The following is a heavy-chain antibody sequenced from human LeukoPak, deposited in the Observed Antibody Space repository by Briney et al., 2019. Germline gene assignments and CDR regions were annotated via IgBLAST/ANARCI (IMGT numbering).Heavy chain of an antibody. CDR3: AKGSSSSVYYYGMDV. Sequence: GRSLRLSCAASGFTFSSYGMHWARQAPGKGLEWVAVISYDGSNKYYADSVKGRFTISRDNSKNTLYLQMNSLRAEDTAVYYCAKGSSSSVYYYGMDVWGQGTTVTVSS. V-gene: IGHV3-30*18. CDR2: ISYDGSNK. CDR1: GFTFSSYG. J-gene: IGHJ6*02. D-gene: IGHD6-6*01.